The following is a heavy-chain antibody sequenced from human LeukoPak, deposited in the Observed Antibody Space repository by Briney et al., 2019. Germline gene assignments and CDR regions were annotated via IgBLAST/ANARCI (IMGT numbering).Heavy chain of an antibody. V-gene: IGHV4-34*01. CDR1: GGSFSGYY. CDR2: INHSGST. CDR3: ASSKVATIPRRKFEY. J-gene: IGHJ4*02. Sequence: SETLSLTCAVYGGSFSGYYWSWIRQPPGKGLEWIGEINHSGSTNYNPSLKSRVTISVDTSKNQFSLKLSSVTAADTAVYYCASSKVATIPRRKFEYWGQGTLVTVSS. D-gene: IGHD5-12*01.